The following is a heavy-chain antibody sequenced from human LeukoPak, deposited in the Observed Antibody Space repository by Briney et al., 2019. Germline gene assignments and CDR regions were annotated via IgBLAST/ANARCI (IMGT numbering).Heavy chain of an antibody. V-gene: IGHV4-34*01. Sequence: PSETLSLTCAVYGGSFSGYYWSWIRQPPGKGLEWIGEINHSGSTNYNPSLKSRVPISVDSSKTQFSLKVSSVTAADTAVYYCARGSDTAAGLYWGQGTLVTVSS. CDR2: INHSGST. D-gene: IGHD6-13*01. CDR1: GGSFSGYY. J-gene: IGHJ4*02. CDR3: ARGSDTAAGLY.